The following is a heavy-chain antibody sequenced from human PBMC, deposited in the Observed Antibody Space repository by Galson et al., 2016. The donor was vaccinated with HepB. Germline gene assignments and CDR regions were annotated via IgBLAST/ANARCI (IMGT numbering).Heavy chain of an antibody. CDR3: AHRPNSYYDSSQFYFFDY. V-gene: IGHV2-5*02. D-gene: IGHD3-22*01. J-gene: IGHJ4*02. CDR2: IYWDDDK. CDR1: GFSLTTNGVG. Sequence: PALVKPTQTLTLTCTFSGFSLTTNGVGVGWIRQPPGKTLEWLALIYWDDDKRYRPSLKNRLTITKDTSKNQVVLRMTNMDPVDTATYYCAHRPNSYYDSSQFYFFDYWGQGTLVTVSS.